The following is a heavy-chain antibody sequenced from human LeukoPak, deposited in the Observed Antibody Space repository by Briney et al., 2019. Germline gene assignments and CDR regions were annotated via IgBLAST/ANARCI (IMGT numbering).Heavy chain of an antibody. J-gene: IGHJ6*03. CDR2: IIPIFGTA. CDR1: GGTLSSYA. CDR3: ARGAPYYDFWSRDYYYMDV. V-gene: IGHV1-69*05. Sequence: ASVKVSCRASGGTLSSYAISWVRQAPGQGLEWMGGIIPIFGTANYAQKFQGRVTITTDESTSTAYMELSSLRSEDTAVYYCARGAPYYDFWSRDYYYMDVWGKGTTVTVSS. D-gene: IGHD3-3*01.